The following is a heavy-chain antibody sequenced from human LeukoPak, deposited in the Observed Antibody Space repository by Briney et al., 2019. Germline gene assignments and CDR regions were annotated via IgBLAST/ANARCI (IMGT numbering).Heavy chain of an antibody. Sequence: GRSLRLSCAASGFTFSRYSMNGARHARAKGLECVSSISYISNYILYADSLKGRLTISRDNAKNSRYLQMNSLRAEDTAVYYCARDGRYYYDSSGSRGLVYYYMDVWGKGTTVTVSS. CDR3: ARDGRYYYDSSGSRGLVYYYMDV. CDR1: GFTFSRYS. J-gene: IGHJ6*03. D-gene: IGHD3-22*01. V-gene: IGHV3-21*01. CDR2: ISYISNYI.